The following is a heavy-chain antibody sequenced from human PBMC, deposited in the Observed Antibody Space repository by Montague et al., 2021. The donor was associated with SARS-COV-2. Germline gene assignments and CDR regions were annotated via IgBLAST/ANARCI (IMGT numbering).Heavy chain of an antibody. CDR3: ARVFSSGYVGWFDP. CDR1: GASITSNIYY. J-gene: IGHJ5*02. CDR2: IYYSGNS. D-gene: IGHD6-13*01. Sequence: SETLSLTCTVSGASITSNIYYWGWTRQSPGKGLEWIGSIYYSGNSLYQPSLKSRITMAVDTSKNQFSLKLSSVTAADTAIYYCARVFSSGYVGWFDPWGQGTLVTVSS. V-gene: IGHV4-39*01.